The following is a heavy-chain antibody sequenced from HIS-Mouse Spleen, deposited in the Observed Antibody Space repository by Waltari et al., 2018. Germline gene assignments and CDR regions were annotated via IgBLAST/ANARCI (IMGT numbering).Heavy chain of an antibody. CDR2: IAYEGSNK. CDR3: AKGGSTTVTAFDI. D-gene: IGHD4-17*01. Sequence: QVQLVESGGGVVQPGRSLRLSWAPSGFTFTRSGMHSVRQAPGKGLEGVAVIAYEGSNKYYADSVKGRFTISRDNSKNTLYLQMNSLRAEDTAVYYCAKGGSTTVTAFDIWGQGTMVTVSS. V-gene: IGHV3-30*18. CDR1: GFTFTRSG. J-gene: IGHJ3*02.